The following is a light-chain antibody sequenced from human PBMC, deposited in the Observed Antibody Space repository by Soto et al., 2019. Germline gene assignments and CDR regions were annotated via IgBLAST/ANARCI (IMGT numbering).Light chain of an antibody. V-gene: IGKV3-15*01. J-gene: IGKJ3*01. CDR2: GAS. CDR3: HQYNYWPRGT. Sequence: EIMMTQSPGTLSVSPGEGATLSCTASQSVNLNLAWYQQKPGQPPRLLLYGASTRATGIPVRFRGSGSGTEFIPLISSLQSEDDAVYYCHQYNYWPRGTFGPGTKVEIK. CDR1: QSVNLN.